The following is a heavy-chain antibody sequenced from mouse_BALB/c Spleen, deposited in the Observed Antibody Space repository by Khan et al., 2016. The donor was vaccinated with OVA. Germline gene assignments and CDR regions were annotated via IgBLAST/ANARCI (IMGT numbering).Heavy chain of an antibody. Sequence: QVQLKQSGAELVRPGASVKLSCKTSGYIFTSYWIHWVKQRSGKGLEWIARIYPGTDNTYYNEKFRDKATLTADKSSSTAYMQLSSLKSEDSDVYFCAREDALYHFDHWGQGTTLTVSS. J-gene: IGHJ2*01. CDR3: AREDALYHFDH. CDR1: GYIFTSYW. CDR2: IYPGTDNT. V-gene: IGHV1-76*01.